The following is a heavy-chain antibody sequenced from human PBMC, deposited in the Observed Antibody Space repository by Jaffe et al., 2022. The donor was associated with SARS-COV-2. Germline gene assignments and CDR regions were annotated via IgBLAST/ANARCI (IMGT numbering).Heavy chain of an antibody. J-gene: IGHJ4*02. V-gene: IGHV3-30*04. CDR2: ISYDGSNK. D-gene: IGHD6-19*01. Sequence: QVQLVESGGGVVQPGRSLRLSCAASGFTFSSYAMHWVRQAPGKGLEWVAVISYDGSNKYYADSVKGRFTISRDNSKNTLYLQMNSLRAEDTAVYYCAREPPGGRWFFDYWGQGTLVTVSS. CDR1: GFTFSSYA. CDR3: AREPPGGRWFFDY.